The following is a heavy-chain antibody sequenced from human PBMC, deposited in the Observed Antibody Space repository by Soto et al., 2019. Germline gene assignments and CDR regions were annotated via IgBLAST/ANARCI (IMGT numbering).Heavy chain of an antibody. Sequence: ASVKVSCKASGYTFTSYDINWVRQATGQGLEWMGWMNPNSGNTGYAQKFQGRVTMTRNTSISTAYMELSSLRSEDTAVYYCARATAQTTGYYYGMDVWGQGTTVTVSS. CDR3: ARATAQTTGYYYGMDV. D-gene: IGHD5-18*01. CDR2: MNPNSGNT. J-gene: IGHJ6*02. V-gene: IGHV1-8*01. CDR1: GYTFTSYD.